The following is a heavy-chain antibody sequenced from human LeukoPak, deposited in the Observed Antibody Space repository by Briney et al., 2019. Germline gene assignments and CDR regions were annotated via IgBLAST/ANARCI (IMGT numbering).Heavy chain of an antibody. V-gene: IGHV4-34*01. CDR2: INHSGST. D-gene: IGHD3-3*01. CDR3: ARGPSYDFWSGYFAFDH. J-gene: IGHJ4*02. CDR1: GGSFSGYY. Sequence: PSETLSLTCAVYGGSFSGYYWSWIRQPPGKGLEWIGEINHSGSTNYNPSLKSRVTISVDTSKNQFSLKLSSVTAADTAVYYCARGPSYDFWSGYFAFDHWGQGTLVTVSS.